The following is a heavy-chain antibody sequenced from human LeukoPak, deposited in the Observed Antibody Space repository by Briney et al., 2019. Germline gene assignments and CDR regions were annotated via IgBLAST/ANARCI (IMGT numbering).Heavy chain of an antibody. D-gene: IGHD3-16*01. J-gene: IGHJ6*02. V-gene: IGHV1-3*01. Sequence: ASVKVSCKASGYTFTSYYMHWVRQAPGQGLEWMGWINAGNGNTKYSQKFQGRVTITRDTSASTAYMELSSLRSEDTAVYYCARDGGYYYYGMDVWGQGTTVTVSS. CDR2: INAGNGNT. CDR1: GYTFTSYY. CDR3: ARDGGYYYYGMDV.